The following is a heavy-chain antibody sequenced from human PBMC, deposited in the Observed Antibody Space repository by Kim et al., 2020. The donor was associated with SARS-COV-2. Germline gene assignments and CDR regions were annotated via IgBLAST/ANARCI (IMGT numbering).Heavy chain of an antibody. CDR3: ARGPRGYSYGYVDY. V-gene: IGHV3-21*01. Sequence: GGSLRLSCAASGFTFSSYSMNWVRQAPGKGLEWVSSISSSSSYIYYADSVKGRFTISRDNAKNSLYLQMNSLRAEDTAVYYCARGPRGYSYGYVDYRGQGTLVTVSS. D-gene: IGHD5-18*01. CDR1: GFTFSSYS. J-gene: IGHJ4*02. CDR2: ISSSSSYI.